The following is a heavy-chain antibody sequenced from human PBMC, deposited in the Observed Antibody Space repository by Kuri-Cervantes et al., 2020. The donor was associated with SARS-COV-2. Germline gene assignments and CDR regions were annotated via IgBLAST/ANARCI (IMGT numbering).Heavy chain of an antibody. Sequence: GESLKISCAASGFTFSSYAMHWVRQAPGKGLEWVAVISYDGSNKYYADSVKGRFTISRHNSKNTLYLQMNSLRAEDTAVYYCARAAYVTDFDYWGQGTLVTVSS. CDR3: ARAAYVTDFDY. CDR1: GFTFSSYA. D-gene: IGHD1-14*01. CDR2: ISYDGSNK. V-gene: IGHV3-30*01. J-gene: IGHJ4*02.